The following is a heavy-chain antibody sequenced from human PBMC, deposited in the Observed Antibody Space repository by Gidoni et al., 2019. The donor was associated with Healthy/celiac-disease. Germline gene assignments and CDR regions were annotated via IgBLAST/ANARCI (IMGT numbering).Heavy chain of an antibody. Sequence: QVQPVVSGGGVVQPGRSLRLSCAGSGFTFSSYAMHWVRQAPGKGLEWVAVISYDGSNKYYADSVKGRFTISRDNSKNTLYLQMNSLRAEDTAVYYCARAPGPLTGTTVDYWGQGTLVTVSS. CDR1: GFTFSSYA. CDR3: ARAPGPLTGTTVDY. V-gene: IGHV3-30-3*01. CDR2: ISYDGSNK. J-gene: IGHJ4*02. D-gene: IGHD1-20*01.